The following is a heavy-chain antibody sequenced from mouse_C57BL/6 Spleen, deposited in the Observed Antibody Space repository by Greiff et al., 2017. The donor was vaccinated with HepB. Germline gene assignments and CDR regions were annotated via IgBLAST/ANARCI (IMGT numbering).Heavy chain of an antibody. CDR1: GYTFTSYW. Sequence: VQLQQPGTELVKPGASVKLSCKASGYTFTSYWMHWVKQRPGQGLEWIGNINPSNGGTNYNEKFKSKATLTVDKSSSTAYMQLSSLTSEDSAVYYCARSTMVTTGYYYAMDYWGQGTSVTVSS. V-gene: IGHV1-53*01. CDR2: INPSNGGT. D-gene: IGHD2-2*01. CDR3: ARSTMVTTGYYYAMDY. J-gene: IGHJ4*01.